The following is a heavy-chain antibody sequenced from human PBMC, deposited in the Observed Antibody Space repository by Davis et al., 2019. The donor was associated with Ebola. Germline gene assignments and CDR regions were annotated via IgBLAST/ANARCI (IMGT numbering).Heavy chain of an antibody. V-gene: IGHV3-33*03. D-gene: IGHD3-10*01. CDR1: GFSFSTHG. CDR3: AASGGFDPFDF. CDR2: IWFDGSKE. Sequence: PGGSLRLSCAASGFSFSTHGMHWVRQPPGKGLEWLALIWFDGSKEIYADSVKGRFTFSRDDSTSRLYLQMNNLRAEDTAVYFCAASGGFDPFDFWGQGTLVIVSS. J-gene: IGHJ4*02.